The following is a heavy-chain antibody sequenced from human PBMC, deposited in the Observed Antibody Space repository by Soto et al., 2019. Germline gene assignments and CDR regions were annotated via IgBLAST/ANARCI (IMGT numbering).Heavy chain of an antibody. CDR1: GGSISSYY. CDR2: IYYSGST. CDR3: ARSHSSLWGEYFQH. Sequence: PSETLSLTCTVSGGSISSYYWSWIRQPPGKGLEWIGYIYYSGSTNYNPSLKSRVTISVDTSKNQFSLKLSSVTAADTAVYYCARSHSSLWGEYFQHWGQGTLVTVFS. J-gene: IGHJ1*01. V-gene: IGHV4-59*01. D-gene: IGHD6-6*01.